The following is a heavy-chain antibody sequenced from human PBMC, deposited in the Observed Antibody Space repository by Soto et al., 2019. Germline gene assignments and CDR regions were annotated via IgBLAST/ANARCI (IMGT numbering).Heavy chain of an antibody. Sequence: ASVKVSCKASGYTFTSYGISWVRQAPGQGLEWMGWISAYNGNTNYAQKLQGRVTMTTDTSTSTAYMELRSLRSDDTAVYYCARENPWWDYYDSSGYHPVGYFDYWGQGTLVTVSS. CDR3: ARENPWWDYYDSSGYHPVGYFDY. CDR1: GYTFTSYG. CDR2: ISAYNGNT. V-gene: IGHV1-18*01. D-gene: IGHD3-22*01. J-gene: IGHJ4*02.